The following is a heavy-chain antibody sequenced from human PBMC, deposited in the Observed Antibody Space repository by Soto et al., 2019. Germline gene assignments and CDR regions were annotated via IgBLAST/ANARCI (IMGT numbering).Heavy chain of an antibody. J-gene: IGHJ6*02. Sequence: GESLKISCKGSGYSFTSYWISWVRQMPGKGLEWMGRIDPSHSYTNYSPSFHGHVTISVDKSISTAYLQWSTLKASDIAMYYCASYGWGSYLGIESYYFSGMDVWGQGTTVTVSS. CDR3: ASYGWGSYLGIESYYFSGMDV. D-gene: IGHD3-10*01. CDR1: GYSFTSYW. CDR2: IDPSHSYT. V-gene: IGHV5-10-1*01.